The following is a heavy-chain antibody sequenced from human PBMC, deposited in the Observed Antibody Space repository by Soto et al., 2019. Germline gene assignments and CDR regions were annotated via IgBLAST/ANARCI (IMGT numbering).Heavy chain of an antibody. V-gene: IGHV4-31*03. CDR1: GDSISGGASF. CDR2: VYYSGSS. D-gene: IGHD2-2*01. Sequence: SETLSLTCTVSGDSISGGASFWSWIRHPPGKGLEWIANVYYSGSSYYNPSLKSRLTISVDTTKNQFSLQLKSMTAADTAVYYCAKLSCTSSTCYFPGWFDPWGQGTLVTVSS. J-gene: IGHJ5*02. CDR3: AKLSCTSSTCYFPGWFDP.